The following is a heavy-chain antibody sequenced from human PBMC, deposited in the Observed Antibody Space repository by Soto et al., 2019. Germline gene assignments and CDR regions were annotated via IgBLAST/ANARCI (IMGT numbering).Heavy chain of an antibody. Sequence: QVHLVQSGAEVKKPGASVKVSCKGSGYAFTTYGITWVRQAPGQGLEWMGWISAHNGNTNYAQKLQGRVTVTGDTSASTAYMELRSLRSDDTAVYYCARGRYGDYWGQGALVTVSS. CDR2: ISAHNGNT. V-gene: IGHV1-18*01. J-gene: IGHJ4*02. CDR3: ARGRYGDY. D-gene: IGHD1-1*01. CDR1: GYAFTTYG.